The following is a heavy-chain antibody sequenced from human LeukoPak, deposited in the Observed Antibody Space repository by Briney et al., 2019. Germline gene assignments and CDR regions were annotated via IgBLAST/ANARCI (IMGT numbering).Heavy chain of an antibody. CDR1: GFTFSDYY. J-gene: IGHJ5*02. D-gene: IGHD3-16*02. V-gene: IGHV3-11*01. CDR2: MSNSGHAI. CDR3: ARDIVEFASLFDP. Sequence: PGGSLRLSCAASGFTFSDYYMSWIRQAPGKGLEWVSYMSNSGHAIYYADSVKGRFTISRDNTKNSLYLQMNSLRADDTAVYYCARDIVEFASLFDPWGQGTLVTVSS.